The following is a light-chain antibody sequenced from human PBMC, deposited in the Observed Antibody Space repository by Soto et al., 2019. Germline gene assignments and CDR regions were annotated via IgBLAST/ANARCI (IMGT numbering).Light chain of an antibody. CDR3: SSYAGGTVGV. Sequence: QSVLTQPPSASGSPGQSVTISCTGTSSDLGVYNYVSWYQYHPGKAPKLMIYEVSRRPSGVPDRFSGSKSGNTASLTVSGLQAEDEADYYCSSYAGGTVGVFGGGTKVTVL. V-gene: IGLV2-8*01. J-gene: IGLJ3*02. CDR2: EVS. CDR1: SSDLGVYNY.